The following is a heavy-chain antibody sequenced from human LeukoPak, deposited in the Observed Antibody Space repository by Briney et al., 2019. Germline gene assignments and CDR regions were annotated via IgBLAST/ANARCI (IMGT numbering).Heavy chain of an antibody. CDR3: ARAFDYSSSPPFFDY. Sequence: SETLSLTCTVSGGSITTGSYFWSWIRQPAGKGLEWIGRIYTSGSTNYNPSLMSRVTISVDTSKNQFSLKLTSVTAADTAVYYCARAFDYSSSPPFFDYWGQGTLVTVSS. J-gene: IGHJ4*02. D-gene: IGHD6-6*01. CDR1: GGSITTGSYF. V-gene: IGHV4-61*02. CDR2: IYTSGST.